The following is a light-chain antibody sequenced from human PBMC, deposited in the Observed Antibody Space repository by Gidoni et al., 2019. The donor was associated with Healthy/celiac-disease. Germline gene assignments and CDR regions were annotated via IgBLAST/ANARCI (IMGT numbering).Light chain of an antibody. CDR2: GAS. CDR1: QSVSSSY. V-gene: IGKV3-20*01. Sequence: VLTQSPGTLSLSPGERATLPCRASQSVSSSYLAWYQKKPGQAPRLLIYGASSRATGIPYRFSGSGSGTDFTLTISRLEPEDCSVYYCQQYGGSITFXQXTRLEIK. J-gene: IGKJ5*01. CDR3: QQYGGSIT.